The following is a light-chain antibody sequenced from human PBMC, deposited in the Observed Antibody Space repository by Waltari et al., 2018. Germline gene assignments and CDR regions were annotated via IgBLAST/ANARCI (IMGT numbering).Light chain of an antibody. Sequence: QAGMTQPPSVSTALKQTATPTCLGNKNNVGNQGVVWLQQRQGHPPKLLSSRTNNRPSGISERFSTSRSGNTASLTISGLQAEDEGDYYCAAWDNNLNAYVFGPGTKVTVL. V-gene: IGLV10-54*04. CDR3: AAWDNNLNAYV. CDR2: RTN. CDR1: KNNVGNQG. J-gene: IGLJ1*01.